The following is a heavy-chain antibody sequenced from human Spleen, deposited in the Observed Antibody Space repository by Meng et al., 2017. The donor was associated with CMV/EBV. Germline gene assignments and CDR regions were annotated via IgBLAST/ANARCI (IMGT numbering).Heavy chain of an antibody. CDR3: VKDGNLGQPTTLGGFDL. Sequence: GGSLRLSCAASGFPFDDYAMHWVRQAPGKGLEWVSGISWNSYSIRYADSVKGRFTISRDNAKNSLYLQMSSLRPEDTALYYCVKDGNLGQPTTLGGFDLWGQGTLVTVSS. V-gene: IGHV3-9*01. CDR1: GFPFDDYA. J-gene: IGHJ5*02. CDR2: ISWNSYSI. D-gene: IGHD1-14*01.